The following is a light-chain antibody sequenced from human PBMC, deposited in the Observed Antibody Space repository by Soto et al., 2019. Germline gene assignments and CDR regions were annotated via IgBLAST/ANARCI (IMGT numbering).Light chain of an antibody. V-gene: IGKV1-9*01. CDR1: QGISSF. CDR2: GAS. Sequence: DIPLTQSPSFLSASVRDRVTITCRASQGISSFLAWYQQKPGKAPKLLIYGASTLQSGVPSRFSGSGSGTEFTLTISTLQPEDFATYYCQQLYRDPYTFGQGTKLEIK. J-gene: IGKJ2*01. CDR3: QQLYRDPYT.